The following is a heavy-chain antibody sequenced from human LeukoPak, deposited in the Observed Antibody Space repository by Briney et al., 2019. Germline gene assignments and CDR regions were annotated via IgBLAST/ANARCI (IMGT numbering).Heavy chain of an antibody. CDR3: ARRITIFGVVLAHFDY. J-gene: IGHJ4*02. D-gene: IGHD3-3*01. CDR2: INHSGST. Sequence: SETLSLTCTVSGYSISSGYYWGWIRQPPGKGLEWIGEINHSGSTNYNPSLKSRVTISVDTSKNQFSLKLSSVTAADTAVYYCARRITIFGVVLAHFDYWGQGTLVTVSS. CDR1: GYSISSGYY. V-gene: IGHV4-38-2*02.